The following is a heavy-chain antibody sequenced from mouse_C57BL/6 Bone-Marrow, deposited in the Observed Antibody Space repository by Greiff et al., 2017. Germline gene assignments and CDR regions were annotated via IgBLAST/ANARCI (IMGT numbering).Heavy chain of an antibody. V-gene: IGHV5-6*02. Sequence: DVMLVESGGDLVKPGGSLKLSCAASGFTFSSYGMSWVRQTPDKRLEWVATISSGGSYTYYPDSVKGRFTISRDNAKNTLYLQMSSLKSEDTAMYYCARHGYFDVGGTGTTVTVSS. CDR2: ISSGGSYT. CDR3: ARHGYFDV. CDR1: GFTFSSYG. J-gene: IGHJ1*03.